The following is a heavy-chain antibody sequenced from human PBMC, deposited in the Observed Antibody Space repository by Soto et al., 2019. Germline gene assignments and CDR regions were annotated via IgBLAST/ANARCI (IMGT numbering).Heavy chain of an antibody. J-gene: IGHJ4*02. V-gene: IGHV3-48*02. CDR2: ISTSGTTK. CDR1: GFTFSSFT. D-gene: IGHD3-16*01. Sequence: PGGSLRLSCTASGFTFSSFTMNWVRQAPGKGLEWVSHISTSGTTKDYVDSVKGRFTISRDNTKSSLYLQMNSLRDEDTALYYCATGGSQFSWGHEIDIWGQGTLVTVSS. CDR3: ATGGSQFSWGHEIDI.